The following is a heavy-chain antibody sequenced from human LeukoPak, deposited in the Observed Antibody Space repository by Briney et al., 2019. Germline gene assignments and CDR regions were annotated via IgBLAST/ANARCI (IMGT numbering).Heavy chain of an antibody. V-gene: IGHV3-23*01. CDR3: ARVVVADPGGDAFDI. J-gene: IGHJ3*02. CDR1: GFTFSSYA. D-gene: IGHD2-15*01. Sequence: GGSLRLSCAASGFTFSSYAMSWVRQAPGNGLEWVSAISGSGGSTYYADSVKGRFTISRDNSKNTLYLQMNSLRAEDTAVYYCARVVVADPGGDAFDIWGRGTMVTVSS. CDR2: ISGSGGST.